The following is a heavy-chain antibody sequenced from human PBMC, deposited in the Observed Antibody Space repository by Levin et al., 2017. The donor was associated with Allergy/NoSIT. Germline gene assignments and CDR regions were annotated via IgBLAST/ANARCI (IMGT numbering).Heavy chain of an antibody. V-gene: IGHV4-59*08. CDR2: IYYSGST. D-gene: IGHD1-26*01. CDR3: ARHLLGSGMVTRGFDI. Sequence: SQTLSLTCTVSSGSISNLYWSWIRQPPGKGLEWIGYIYYSGSTNYNPSLKSRVTISVDTSKNQFSLKLRSVTAAETAVYYCARHLLGSGMVTRGFDIWGQGTKVTVSS. J-gene: IGHJ3*02. CDR1: SGSISNLY.